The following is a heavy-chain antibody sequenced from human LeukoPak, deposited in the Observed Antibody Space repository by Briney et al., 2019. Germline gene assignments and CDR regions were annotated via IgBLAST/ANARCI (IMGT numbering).Heavy chain of an antibody. CDR3: ARARTTVTTSPDWFDP. CDR2: IIPIFGIA. D-gene: IGHD4-17*01. V-gene: IGHV1-69*04. J-gene: IGHJ5*02. CDR1: GGTFSSYA. Sequence: GASVKVSCKASGGTFSSYAISGVRQAPGQGLEWMGRIIPIFGIANYAQKFQGRVTITADKSTSTAYMELSSLRSEDTAVYYCARARTTVTTSPDWFDPWGQGTLVTVSS.